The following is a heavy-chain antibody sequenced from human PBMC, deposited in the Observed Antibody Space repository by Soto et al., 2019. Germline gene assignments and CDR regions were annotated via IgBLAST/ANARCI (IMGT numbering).Heavy chain of an antibody. V-gene: IGHV1-3*01. D-gene: IGHD2-15*01. CDR3: ARDRRYCSGGRCSYGTDV. J-gene: IGHJ6*02. Sequence: ASVKVSCKASGYTFTSYAMHWVRQAPGQRLEWMGWINAGNGNTKYSQRFQGRVTITRDTSASTAYMELSSLRSEDTAVYYCARDRRYCSGGRCSYGTDVRGQGTTVTVS. CDR2: INAGNGNT. CDR1: GYTFTSYA.